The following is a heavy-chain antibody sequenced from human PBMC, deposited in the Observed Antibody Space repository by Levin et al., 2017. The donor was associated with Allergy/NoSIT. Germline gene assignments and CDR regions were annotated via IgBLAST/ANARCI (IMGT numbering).Heavy chain of an antibody. CDR3: ARVEV. J-gene: IGHJ6*02. Sequence: LGESLKISCVVSGFTVNNNYVSWVRQAPGQGLEWVSVIYSDGSTYYGDSVKGRFTISRDNSKNTVYLQMHSLRSEDTAVYYCARVEVWGQGTTVTVSS. V-gene: IGHV3-66*01. CDR2: IYSDGST. CDR1: GFTVNNNY.